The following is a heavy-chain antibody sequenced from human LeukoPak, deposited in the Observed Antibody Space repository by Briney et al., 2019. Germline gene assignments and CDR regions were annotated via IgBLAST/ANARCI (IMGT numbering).Heavy chain of an antibody. CDR1: GFTFSSYG. J-gene: IGHJ4*02. V-gene: IGHV3-30*02. D-gene: IGHD5-24*01. Sequence: GGSLRLSCAASGFTFSSYGMHWVRQAPGKRLEWVAFIRYDGSNKYYADSVKGRFTISRDNSKNTLYLQMNSLRAEDTAVYYCARDERWLQFWDYWGQGTLVTVSS. CDR2: IRYDGSNK. CDR3: ARDERWLQFWDY.